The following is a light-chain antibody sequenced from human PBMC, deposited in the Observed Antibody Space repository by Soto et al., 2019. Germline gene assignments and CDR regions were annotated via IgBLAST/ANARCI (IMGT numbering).Light chain of an antibody. CDR2: AAS. V-gene: IGKV1-39*01. J-gene: IGKJ2*01. Sequence: DIQMTQSPSSLSASVGDRVTITCRASQTISNYLNWYQQKPGKAPNLLIYAASSLQRGVPSRFSGSGSGTDFTLTISSLQPEDFATYYCQQSYSTPRHTFGQGTKVEIK. CDR1: QTISNY. CDR3: QQSYSTPRHT.